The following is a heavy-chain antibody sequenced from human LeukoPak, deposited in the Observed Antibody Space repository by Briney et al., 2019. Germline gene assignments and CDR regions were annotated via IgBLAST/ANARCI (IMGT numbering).Heavy chain of an antibody. CDR3: ARMRGVSSDVRAFDI. V-gene: IGHV4-38-2*02. Sequence: SETLSLTCTVSGYSVSSGYYWGWIRQPPGKGLEWVGSIYHSGSTYYNPPLKSRVTISVDTSKNQFSLKLYSVTAADTAVYYCARMRGVSSDVRAFDIWGQGTMVTVSS. J-gene: IGHJ3*02. CDR1: GYSVSSGYY. D-gene: IGHD3-10*01. CDR2: IYHSGST.